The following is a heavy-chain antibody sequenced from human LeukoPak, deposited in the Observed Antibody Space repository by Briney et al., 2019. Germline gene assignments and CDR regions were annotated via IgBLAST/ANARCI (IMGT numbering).Heavy chain of an antibody. V-gene: IGHV3-7*01. CDR2: IKQDGSEK. CDR1: GFTFSSYG. D-gene: IGHD6-19*01. Sequence: GGSLRLSCAASGFTFSSYGMHWVRQAPGKGLEWVANIKQDGSEKYYVDSVKGRFTISRDNAKNSLYLQMNSLRAEDTAVYYCARTAKGGSSGWATDYWGQGTLVTVSS. CDR3: ARTAKGGSSGWATDY. J-gene: IGHJ4*02.